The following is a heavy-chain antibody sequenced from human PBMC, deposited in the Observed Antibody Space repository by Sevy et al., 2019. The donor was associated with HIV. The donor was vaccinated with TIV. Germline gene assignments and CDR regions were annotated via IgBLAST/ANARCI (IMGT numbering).Heavy chain of an antibody. Sequence: SETLSLTCTVSGGSISSYYWSWIRQPPGKGLEWIGYIYYSGSTNYNPSLKSRVTISVDTSKNQFSLKLSSVTAADMAVYYCARGGSSGWERGSFDYWGQGTLVTVSS. V-gene: IGHV4-59*01. CDR3: ARGGSSGWERGSFDY. CDR2: IYYSGST. CDR1: GGSISSYY. D-gene: IGHD6-19*01. J-gene: IGHJ4*02.